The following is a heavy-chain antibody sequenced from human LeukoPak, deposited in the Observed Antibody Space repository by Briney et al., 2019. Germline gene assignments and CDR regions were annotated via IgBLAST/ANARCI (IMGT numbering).Heavy chain of an antibody. V-gene: IGHV5-51*01. CDR1: GYSFTSYW. Sequence: GESLKISCKGSGYSFTSYWIGWVRQMPGKGLEWMGIIYPGDSDTRYSPSFQGQVTISADKSISTAYLQWSSLKASDTAMYYCARLRQDIVVVVDGTHTWFDPWGQGTLVTVSS. D-gene: IGHD2-15*01. CDR3: ARLRQDIVVVVDGTHTWFDP. CDR2: IYPGDSDT. J-gene: IGHJ5*02.